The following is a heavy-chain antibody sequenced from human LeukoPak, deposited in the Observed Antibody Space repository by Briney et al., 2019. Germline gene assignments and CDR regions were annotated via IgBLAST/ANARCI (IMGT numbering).Heavy chain of an antibody. V-gene: IGHV4-34*01. Sequence: GSLRLSCAASGFAFSSYCMNWVRQPPGKGLEWIGEINHSGSTNYNPSLKSRVTISVDTSKNQFSLKLSSVTAADTAVYYCARLSLGMVRGVITNYYYYYMDVWGKGTTVTISS. D-gene: IGHD3-10*01. J-gene: IGHJ6*03. CDR1: GFAFSSYC. CDR3: ARLSLGMVRGVITNYYYYYMDV. CDR2: INHSGST.